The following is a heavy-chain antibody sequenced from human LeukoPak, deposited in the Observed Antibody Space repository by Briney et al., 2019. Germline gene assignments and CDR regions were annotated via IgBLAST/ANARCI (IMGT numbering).Heavy chain of an antibody. D-gene: IGHD3-3*01. J-gene: IGHJ4*02. V-gene: IGHV3-7*01. CDR1: GFTFSSYW. CDR3: ARDSQTYYDFWSGYYTGGSSDY. Sequence: PGGSLRLSCAASGFTFSSYWMSWVRQAPGKGLEWVANIKQDGSEKYYVDSVKGRFTISRDNAKNSLYLQMNSLRAEDTAVYYCARDSQTYYDFWSGYYTGGSSDYWGQGTLVTVSS. CDR2: IKQDGSEK.